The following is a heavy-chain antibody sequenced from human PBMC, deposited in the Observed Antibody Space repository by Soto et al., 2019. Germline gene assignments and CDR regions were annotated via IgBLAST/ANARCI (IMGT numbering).Heavy chain of an antibody. D-gene: IGHD3-22*01. J-gene: IGHJ4*02. CDR2: IKQDGSEK. Sequence: SGGSLRLSCAASGFSFSSYWMSWVRQAPGKGLEWVANIKQDGSEKYYVDSVKGRFTISRDNAKNSLYLQMNSLRAEDTAVYYCARDLFLYYYDSSGYLGYWGQGTLVTVSS. CDR3: ARDLFLYYYDSSGYLGY. CDR1: GFSFSSYW. V-gene: IGHV3-7*03.